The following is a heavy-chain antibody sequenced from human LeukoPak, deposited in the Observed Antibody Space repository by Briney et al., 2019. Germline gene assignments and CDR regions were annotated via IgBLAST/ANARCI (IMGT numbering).Heavy chain of an antibody. CDR2: VADYGSV. CDR1: GGSFTNYF. D-gene: IGHD3-22*01. CDR3: ARRRVTVIVVSTFDS. V-gene: IGHV4-34*01. J-gene: IGHJ4*02. Sequence: PSETLSLTCAVYGGSFTNYFWSWVRQSPGKGLEWIGEVADYGSVNYNPSLQGRVTISLDTSKNHFSLKVSSMTAADTAVYYCARRRVTVIVVSTFDSWGQGTLVTVSS.